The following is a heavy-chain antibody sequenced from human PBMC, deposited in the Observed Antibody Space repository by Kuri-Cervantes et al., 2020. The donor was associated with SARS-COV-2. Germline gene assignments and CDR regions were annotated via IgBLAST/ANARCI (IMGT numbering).Heavy chain of an antibody. CDR1: GFTFSSYS. D-gene: IGHD2-2*01. J-gene: IGHJ6*02. CDR3: ARAPDIVVVPAAIDRRIYYYGMDV. Sequence: LSLTCAASGFTFSSYSMNWVRQAPGKGLEWVSSISSSSSYIYYADSVKGRFTISRDNAKNSLYLQMNSLRAEDTAVYYCARAPDIVVVPAAIDRRIYYYGMDVWGQGTTVTVSS. CDR2: ISSSSSYI. V-gene: IGHV3-21*01.